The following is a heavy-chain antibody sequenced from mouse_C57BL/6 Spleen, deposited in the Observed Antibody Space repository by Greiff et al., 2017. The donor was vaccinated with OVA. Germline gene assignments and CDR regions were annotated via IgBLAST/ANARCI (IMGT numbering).Heavy chain of an antibody. CDR2: IDPETGGT. CDR1: GYTFTDYE. V-gene: IGHV1-15*01. J-gene: IGHJ4*01. Sequence: QVQLQQSGAELVRPGASVTLSCKASGYTFTDYEMHWVKQTPVHGLEWIGAIDPETGGTAYNQKFKGKAILTADKSSSTAYMELRSLTSEDSAVDYCTRGDTFCAMDYWGQGTSVTVSS. CDR3: TRGDTFCAMDY.